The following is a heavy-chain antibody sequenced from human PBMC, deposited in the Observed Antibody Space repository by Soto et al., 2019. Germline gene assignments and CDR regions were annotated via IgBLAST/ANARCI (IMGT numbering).Heavy chain of an antibody. CDR2: INPNSGGT. CDR3: ARVGGGLASLGYYGMDV. V-gene: IGHV1-2*04. CDR1: GYTFVGYY. J-gene: IGHJ6*02. Sequence: ASVKVSCKASGYTFVGYYIHWVRQAPGQGLEWMGWINPNSGGTNYAQGFPGWVTMTRDRSISKAYMELSRLKSDDTAVYYCARVGGGLASLGYYGMDVWGQGTTVTVSS. D-gene: IGHD3-10*01.